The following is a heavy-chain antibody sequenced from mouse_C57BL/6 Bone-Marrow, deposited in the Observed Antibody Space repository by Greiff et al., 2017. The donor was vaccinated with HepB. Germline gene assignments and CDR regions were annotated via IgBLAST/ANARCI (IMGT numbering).Heavy chain of an antibody. CDR1: GYTFTSYW. J-gene: IGHJ2*01. Sequence: QVQLKQPGAELVRPGSSVKLSCKASGYTFTSYWMDWVKQRPGQGLEWIGNIYPSDSETHYNQKFKDKATLTVDKSSSTAYMQLSSLTSEDSAVYYCARDYDGYCDWGTGTTLTVSS. CDR3: ARDYDGYCD. V-gene: IGHV1-61*01. CDR2: IYPSDSET. D-gene: IGHD2-3*01.